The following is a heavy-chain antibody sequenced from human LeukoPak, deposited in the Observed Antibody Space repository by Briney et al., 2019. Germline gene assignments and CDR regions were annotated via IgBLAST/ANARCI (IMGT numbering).Heavy chain of an antibody. CDR3: ARGTHYYGSGSYSPEQYFQH. CDR2: IKQDGSEK. D-gene: IGHD3-10*01. J-gene: IGHJ1*01. CDR1: GFTFSSYW. Sequence: GGSLRLSCAASGFTFSSYWMSWVRQAPGKGLEWVANIKQDGSEKYYVDSVKGRFTISRDNAKNSLYLQMNSLRAEDTAVYYRARGTHYYGSGSYSPEQYFQHWGQGTLVTVFS. V-gene: IGHV3-7*03.